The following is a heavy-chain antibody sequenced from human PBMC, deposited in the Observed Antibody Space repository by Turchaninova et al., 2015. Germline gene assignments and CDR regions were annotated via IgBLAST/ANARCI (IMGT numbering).Heavy chain of an antibody. CDR2: IDPSDSYN. CDR1: GYSFTTYW. Sequence: EVQLVQSGAEVKTPGESLRISCKGSGYSFTTYWITWGRRMPGKGLEWMGRIDPSDSYNDYSPSFQGHVTISADKSINTAYLQWSSLRASDTAMYYCARVDGATGYWYFDLWGRGTLVTVSS. CDR3: ARVDGATGYWYFDL. V-gene: IGHV5-10-1*03. D-gene: IGHD5-12*01. J-gene: IGHJ2*01.